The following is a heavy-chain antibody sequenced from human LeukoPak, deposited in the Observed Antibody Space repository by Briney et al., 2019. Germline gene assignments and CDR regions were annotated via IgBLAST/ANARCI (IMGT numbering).Heavy chain of an antibody. Sequence: GGSLRLSCAASGFTFSSYWMSWVRQAPGKGLEWVANIKQDGSEKYYVDSVKGRFTISRDNAKNSLYLQMNSLRAEDTAVYYCARDSPAYCSSTSCYYWFDPWGQGTLVTVSS. CDR3: ARDSPAYCSSTSCYYWFDP. CDR1: GFTFSSYW. CDR2: IKQDGSEK. D-gene: IGHD2-2*01. J-gene: IGHJ5*02. V-gene: IGHV3-7*03.